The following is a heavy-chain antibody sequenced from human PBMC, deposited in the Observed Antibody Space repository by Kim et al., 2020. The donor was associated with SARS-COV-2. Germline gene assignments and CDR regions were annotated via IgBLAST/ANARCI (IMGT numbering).Heavy chain of an antibody. D-gene: IGHD5-12*01. CDR2: IYYSGST. J-gene: IGHJ4*02. Sequence: SETLSLTCTVSGGSISSYYWSWIRQPPGKGLEWIGYIYYSGSTNYNPSLKSRVTISVDTSKNQFSLKLSSVTAADTAVYYCARGDSRGYSGYDLLDYWGQGTLVTVSS. V-gene: IGHV4-59*01. CDR1: GGSISSYY. CDR3: ARGDSRGYSGYDLLDY.